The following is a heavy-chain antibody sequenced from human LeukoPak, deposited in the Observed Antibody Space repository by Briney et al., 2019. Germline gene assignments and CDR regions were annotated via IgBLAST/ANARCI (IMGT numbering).Heavy chain of an antibody. Sequence: PGGSLRLSCAASGFTFSSYWMSWVRQAPGKGLEWVANIKQDGSEKYYVDSVKGRFTISRDNARNSLYLQMDGLRAEDTALYYCARDKVMGATYFDYWGQGTLVTVSS. CDR1: GFTFSSYW. V-gene: IGHV3-7*01. J-gene: IGHJ4*02. D-gene: IGHD1-26*01. CDR2: IKQDGSEK. CDR3: ARDKVMGATYFDY.